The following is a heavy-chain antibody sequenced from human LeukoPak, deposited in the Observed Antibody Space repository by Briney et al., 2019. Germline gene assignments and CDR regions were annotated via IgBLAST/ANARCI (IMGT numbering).Heavy chain of an antibody. CDR1: GYSFTSYW. Sequence: GESLKISCKGSGYSFTSYWIGWVRQMPGKGLEWMGIIYPGDSDPRYSPSFQGQVIISADKSISTAYPQWSSLKASDTAMYYCARLDTSGYYYYGMDVWGQGTTVTVSS. J-gene: IGHJ6*02. CDR2: IYPGDSDP. D-gene: IGHD3-22*01. V-gene: IGHV5-51*01. CDR3: ARLDTSGYYYYGMDV.